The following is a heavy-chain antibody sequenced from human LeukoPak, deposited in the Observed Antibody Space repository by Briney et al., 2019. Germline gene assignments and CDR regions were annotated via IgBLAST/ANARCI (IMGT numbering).Heavy chain of an antibody. J-gene: IGHJ4*02. V-gene: IGHV1-46*01. CDR1: GYTFTSYY. D-gene: IGHD4-11*01. Sequence: ASVKVSCKASGYTFTSYYMHWVRQAPGQGLEWMGIINPSGGSTSYAQKFQGRVTITADESTSTAYMELSSLRSEDTAVYYCARVVYSNYAFDYWGQGTLVTVSS. CDR2: INPSGGST. CDR3: ARVVYSNYAFDY.